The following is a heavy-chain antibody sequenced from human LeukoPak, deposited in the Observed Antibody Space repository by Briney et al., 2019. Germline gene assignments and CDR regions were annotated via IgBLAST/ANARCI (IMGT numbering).Heavy chain of an antibody. CDR1: GFTFSTYA. CDR2: ISYDVSNK. Sequence: GGSLRHSCAASGFTFSTYALHWVRQAPGKGLEWVAVISYDVSNKYYADSLKGRFTIARDNSKNTLYLQMNRLRAEDTAVYYCAKGGSGSYHYYFGMDVWGQGTTVSVSS. J-gene: IGHJ6*02. D-gene: IGHD3-10*01. CDR3: AKGGSGSYHYYFGMDV. V-gene: IGHV3-30-3*01.